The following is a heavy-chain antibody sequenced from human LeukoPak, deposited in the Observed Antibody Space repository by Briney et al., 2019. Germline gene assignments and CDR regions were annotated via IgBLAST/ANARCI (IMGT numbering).Heavy chain of an antibody. CDR1: GFTFTSYT. Sequence: GGSLRLSCVASGFTFTSYTMIWFRQAPGKGLEWVSAVNNRGVTYYPGSVKGRFTTSRDSSKNTLYLQMSSLRVEDTAIYFCAKERQTGDYFTSDSWGQGTLVTVSS. D-gene: IGHD4-17*01. CDR3: AKERQTGDYFTSDS. J-gene: IGHJ4*02. CDR2: VNNRGVT. V-gene: IGHV3-23*01.